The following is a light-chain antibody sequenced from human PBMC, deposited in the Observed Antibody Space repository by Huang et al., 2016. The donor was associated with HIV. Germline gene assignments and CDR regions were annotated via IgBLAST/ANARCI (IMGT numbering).Light chain of an antibody. CDR1: QSISTH. CDR2: GAP. V-gene: IGKV3-15*01. CDR3: QQYNNWPSTWT. Sequence: EIVMTQSPATLSVSPGEGATLSCRASQSISTHLAWYQQKPGQAPRLLVYGAPTRATGIPARFSGSGSGTEFTLTIGRLQSEDFASYFCQQYNNWPSTWTFGQGTKVEI. J-gene: IGKJ1*01.